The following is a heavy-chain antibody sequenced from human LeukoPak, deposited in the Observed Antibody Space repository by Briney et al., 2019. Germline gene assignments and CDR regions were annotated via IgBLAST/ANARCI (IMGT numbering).Heavy chain of an antibody. V-gene: IGHV4-34*01. Sequence: SETLSLTCAVYGGSFSGYYWSWIRQPPGKGLEWIGEINHSGSTNYNPSLKSRVTISVDTSKNQFSLKLSSVTAADTAVYYCARGLVVAATSHTSYYYYYGMDVWGQGTTVIVSS. CDR2: INHSGST. J-gene: IGHJ6*02. CDR3: ARGLVVAATSHTSYYYYYGMDV. CDR1: GGSFSGYY. D-gene: IGHD2-15*01.